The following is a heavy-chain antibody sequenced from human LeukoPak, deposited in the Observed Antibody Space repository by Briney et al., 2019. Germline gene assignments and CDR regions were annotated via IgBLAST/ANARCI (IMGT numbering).Heavy chain of an antibody. Sequence: SVKVSCKASGGTFSSHAMNWVRQAPGQGLEWMGGVIPILDITDYAQKFQGRLTITADKSTGTGYMELSSLRSDDTAVYYCARVQEDSFDPWGQGALVTVSS. CDR3: ARVQEDSFDP. V-gene: IGHV1-69*10. CDR2: VIPILDIT. J-gene: IGHJ5*02. D-gene: IGHD2-15*01. CDR1: GGTFSSHA.